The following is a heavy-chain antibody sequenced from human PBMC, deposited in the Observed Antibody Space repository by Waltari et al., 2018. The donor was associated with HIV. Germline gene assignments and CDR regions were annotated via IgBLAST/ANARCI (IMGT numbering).Heavy chain of an antibody. J-gene: IGHJ4*02. Sequence: QVQLQESGPGLVRPSATLSLTCTVSGGSINFYYWSWIRQPPGKGLEWIGYVYYSGITNYNPSLQSRVTISLDTPKNQFSLQLTSVTAADTALYYCARDQGGGDFEYWGQGILVTVSS. CDR1: GGSINFYY. CDR3: ARDQGGGDFEY. D-gene: IGHD3-10*01. CDR2: VYYSGIT. V-gene: IGHV4-59*01.